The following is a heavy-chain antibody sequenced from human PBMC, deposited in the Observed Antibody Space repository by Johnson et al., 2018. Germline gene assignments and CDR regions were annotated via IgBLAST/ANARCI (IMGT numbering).Heavy chain of an antibody. D-gene: IGHD3-10*01. V-gene: IGHV4-34*01. CDR3: ARGQGTMDV. CDR1: GGSFSDYS. CDR2: INHSGST. J-gene: IGHJ6*03. Sequence: QVQLQQWGAGLLKPSETLSLTCAVYGGSFSDYSWNWIRQPPGKGLEWIGEINHSGSTTYNPSLKSRVTISVDTSNKQFSLKLSSVTAADTAMYYCARGQGTMDVWGKGTTVTVSS.